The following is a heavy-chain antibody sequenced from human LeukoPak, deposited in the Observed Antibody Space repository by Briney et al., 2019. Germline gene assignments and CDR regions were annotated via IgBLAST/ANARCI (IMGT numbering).Heavy chain of an antibody. D-gene: IGHD2-2*01. J-gene: IGHJ3*02. V-gene: IGHV1-69*01. CDR1: GGTFSSYA. CDR2: IIPIFGTA. Sequence: SVKVSCKASGGTFSSYAINWVRQAPGQGLEWMGGIIPIFGTANYAQKFQGRVTITADESTSTAYMELSSLRSEDTAVYYCARSLTYCSSTSCHTSWAFDIWGQGTMVTVSS. CDR3: ARSLTYCSSTSCHTSWAFDI.